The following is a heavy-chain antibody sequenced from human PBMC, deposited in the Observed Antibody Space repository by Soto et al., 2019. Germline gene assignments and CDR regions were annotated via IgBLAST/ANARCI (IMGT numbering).Heavy chain of an antibody. J-gene: IGHJ4*02. CDR1: GDSVSSSSYY. CDR2: IYYSGNT. V-gene: IGHV4-39*01. D-gene: IGHD2-15*01. CDR3: ARHLSGGTYYSPLGY. Sequence: QLQLQESGPGLVKPSETLSLICTVSGDSVSSSSYYWGWIRQPPGKGLEWIGSIYYSGNTYYNPSLKSRVTVSVDTSKNQFSLKLSSVTAADTAVYYCARHLSGGTYYSPLGYWGQGTLVTVSS.